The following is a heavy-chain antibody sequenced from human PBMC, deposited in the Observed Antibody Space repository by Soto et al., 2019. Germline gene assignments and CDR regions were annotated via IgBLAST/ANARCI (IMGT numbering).Heavy chain of an antibody. CDR3: ARDRGKQQLVPDY. J-gene: IGHJ4*02. V-gene: IGHV3-21*01. D-gene: IGHD6-13*01. Sequence: EVQLVESGGGLVKPGGSLRLSCAASGFTFSSYSMNWVRQAPGKGLEWVSYISSSSSYIYYADSVKGRFTISRDNAKNSLYLQMNSLRAEDTAVYYCARDRGKQQLVPDYWGQGTLVTVSS. CDR1: GFTFSSYS. CDR2: ISSSSSYI.